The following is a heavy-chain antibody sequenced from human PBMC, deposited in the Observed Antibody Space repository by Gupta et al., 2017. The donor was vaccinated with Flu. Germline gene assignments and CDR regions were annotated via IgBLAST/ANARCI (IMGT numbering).Heavy chain of an antibody. Sequence: QVQLVESGGGVVQPGRSLRLSCAASGFTFSSYGMPGVRQAPGKGLDWVAVIGYDGSNKYYADSVKGRFTIARDNSKNTLYLQMNSLRAEDTAVYYCARDSGSHGDYFDYWGQGTLVTVSS. V-gene: IGHV3-33*01. CDR3: ARDSGSHGDYFDY. J-gene: IGHJ4*02. D-gene: IGHD3-10*01. CDR1: GFTFSSYG. CDR2: IGYDGSNK.